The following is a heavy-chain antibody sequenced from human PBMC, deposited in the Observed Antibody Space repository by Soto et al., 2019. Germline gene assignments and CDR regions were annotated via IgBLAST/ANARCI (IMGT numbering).Heavy chain of an antibody. J-gene: IGHJ4*02. V-gene: IGHV1-8*01. Sequence: ASVKFSCKASGYTFTSYDINWVRQATGQGLEWMGWMNPNSGNTGYAQKFQGRVTMTRNTSISTAYMELSSLRSEDTAVYYCARSKAVAENLDYWGQGTLVTVSS. CDR2: MNPNSGNT. CDR3: ARSKAVAENLDY. CDR1: GYTFTSYD. D-gene: IGHD6-19*01.